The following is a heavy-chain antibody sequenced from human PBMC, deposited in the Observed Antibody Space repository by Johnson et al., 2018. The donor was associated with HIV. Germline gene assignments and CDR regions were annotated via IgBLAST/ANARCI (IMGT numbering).Heavy chain of an antibody. CDR2: ISSTATNI. V-gene: IGHV3-11*04. Sequence: QEQLVESGGGLVKPGGSLRLSCAASGFSFSDYYLSWFRQAPGKGLEWVSYISSTATNIDYADSVKGRFTISRDNSKNMVYLQMNSLRPEDTAVYYYLFGGYSYGLAFDIWGQGTMVTV. D-gene: IGHD5-18*01. CDR3: LFGGYSYGLAFDI. J-gene: IGHJ3*02. CDR1: GFSFSDYY.